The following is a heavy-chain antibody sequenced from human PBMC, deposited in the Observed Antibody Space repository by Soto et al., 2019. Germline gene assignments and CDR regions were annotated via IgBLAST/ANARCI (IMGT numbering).Heavy chain of an antibody. D-gene: IGHD3-22*01. CDR3: DSSGYYYGSY. CDR2: IHHSGST. V-gene: IGHV4-4*02. J-gene: IGHJ4*02. CDR1: GGSINTDYW. Sequence: SETLSLTCVVSGGSINTDYWWSWVRQPPGKGLEWIGEIHHSGSTNYIQSLKSRVTMSLDKSNNQLSLRLSSVTAADTAVYYYDSSGYYYGSYWGQGTLVTVSS.